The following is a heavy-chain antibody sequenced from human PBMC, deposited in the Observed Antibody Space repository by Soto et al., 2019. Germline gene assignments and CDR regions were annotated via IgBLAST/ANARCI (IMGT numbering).Heavy chain of an antibody. V-gene: IGHV3-30*18. CDR1: GFTFSSYG. CDR3: AKIIVGIAAAGTDY. D-gene: IGHD6-13*01. CDR2: ISYDGSNK. Sequence: QVQLVESGGGVVQPGRSLRLSCAASGFTFSSYGMHWVRQAPGKGLEWVAVISYDGSNKYYADSVKGRFTISRDNSKNTVYLQMNSLRAEDTAVYYCAKIIVGIAAAGTDYWGQGTLVTVSS. J-gene: IGHJ4*02.